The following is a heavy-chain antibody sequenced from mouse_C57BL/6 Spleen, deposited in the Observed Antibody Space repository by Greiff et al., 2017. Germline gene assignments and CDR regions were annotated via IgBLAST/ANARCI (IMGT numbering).Heavy chain of an antibody. CDR1: GYTFTDYY. V-gene: IGHV1-19*01. D-gene: IGHD2-4*01. CDR3: ARRGDDYDDWFAY. Sequence: EVQLQQSGPVLVKPGASVKMSCKASGYTFTDYYMNWVKQSHGKSLEWIGVINPYNGGTSYNQKFKGKATLTVDKSSSTAYMELNSLTSEDSAVYYYARRGDDYDDWFAYWGQGTLVTVSA. J-gene: IGHJ3*01. CDR2: INPYNGGT.